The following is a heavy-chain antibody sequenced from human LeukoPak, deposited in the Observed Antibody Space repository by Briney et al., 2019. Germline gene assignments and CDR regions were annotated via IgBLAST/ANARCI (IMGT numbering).Heavy chain of an antibody. J-gene: IGHJ1*01. D-gene: IGHD1-26*01. V-gene: IGHV1-69*13. CDR3: VRPAGWELRSQGYFQR. CDR1: GGTFSSYA. Sequence: SVKVSCKASGGTFSSYAISWVRQAPGQGLEWMGGIIPIFGTANYAQKFQGRVTITADESTSTAYMELSRLRSEETGVYFCVRPAGWELRSQGYFQRWGQGTLVTVRS. CDR2: IIPIFGTA.